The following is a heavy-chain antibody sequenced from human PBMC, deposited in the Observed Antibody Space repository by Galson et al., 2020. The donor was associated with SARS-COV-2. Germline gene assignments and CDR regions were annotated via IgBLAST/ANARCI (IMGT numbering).Heavy chain of an antibody. CDR1: GASIRSGNYY. V-gene: IGHV4-31*03. D-gene: IGHD4-4*01. J-gene: IGHJ5*02. Sequence: ASETLSLTCTVSGASIRSGNYYWSWIRQHPGKGLEWIGYIYYSVKTSYNPSLKSRVTISVDTSKNQFSLNLSSVTVADTAVYYCARGLTTPWNKWFDPWGQGTLVTVSS. CDR2: IYYSVKT. CDR3: ARGLTTPWNKWFDP.